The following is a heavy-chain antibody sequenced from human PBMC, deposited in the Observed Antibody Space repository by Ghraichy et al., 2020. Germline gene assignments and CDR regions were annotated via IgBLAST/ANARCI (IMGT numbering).Heavy chain of an antibody. V-gene: IGHV4-59*01. CDR2: IYYSGST. J-gene: IGHJ5*02. Sequence: SETLSLTCTVSGGSISSYYWSWIRQPPGKGLEWIGYIYYSGSTNYNPSLKSRVTISVDTSKNQFSLKLSSVTAADTAVYYCARVVNNHMGSNWFDPWGQGTLVTVSS. CDR3: ARVVNNHMGSNWFDP. D-gene: IGHD1/OR15-1a*01. CDR1: GGSISSYY.